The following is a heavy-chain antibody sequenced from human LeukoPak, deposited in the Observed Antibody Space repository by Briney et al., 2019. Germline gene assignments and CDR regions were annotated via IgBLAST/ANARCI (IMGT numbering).Heavy chain of an antibody. CDR1: GFTFSSYA. CDR2: ISDSGDST. V-gene: IGHV3-23*01. CDR3: VGYCASSSCPGGY. Sequence: GGSLRLSCAASGFTFSSYAMSWARQAPGKGLEWVSAISDSGDSTYYPDSVKGRFTISRDNSKNTLYLQMNSLRADDTAVYYCVGYCASSSCPGGYWGQGTLVTVSS. J-gene: IGHJ4*02. D-gene: IGHD2-2*01.